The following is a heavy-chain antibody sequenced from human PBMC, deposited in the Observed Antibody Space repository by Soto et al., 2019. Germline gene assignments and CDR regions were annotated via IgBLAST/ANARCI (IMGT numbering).Heavy chain of an antibody. D-gene: IGHD3-22*01. J-gene: IGHJ4*02. CDR2: IYYSGST. CDR3: ARATYYYDSSGYYGYYFDY. CDR1: GGSISSYY. Sequence: PSETLSLTCTVSGGSISSYYWSWIRQPPGKGLEWIGYIYYSGSTNYNPSLKSRVTIPVDTSKNQLSLKLSSVTAADTAVYYCARATYYYDSSGYYGYYFDYWGQGTLVTVSS. V-gene: IGHV4-59*01.